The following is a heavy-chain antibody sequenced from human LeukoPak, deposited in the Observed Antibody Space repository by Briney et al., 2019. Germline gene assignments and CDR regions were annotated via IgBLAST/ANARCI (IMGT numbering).Heavy chain of an antibody. Sequence: TETLSLTCTVSGGSISSYYWSWIRQPPGKGREWLGHIYYSGSTNYNPSLKSRVTISVDRSKNQFSLRLSSVTAADTAVYYCARNSIGYCTSTSCYTYYYYMDVWGKGTTVTVSS. D-gene: IGHD2-2*02. CDR1: GGSISSYY. CDR3: ARNSIGYCTSTSCYTYYYYMDV. V-gene: IGHV4-59*01. J-gene: IGHJ6*03. CDR2: IYYSGST.